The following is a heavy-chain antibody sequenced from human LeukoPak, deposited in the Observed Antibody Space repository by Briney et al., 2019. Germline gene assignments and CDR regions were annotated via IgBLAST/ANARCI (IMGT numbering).Heavy chain of an antibody. Sequence: SETLSLTCTVSGGSISSYYWSWIRQPPGKGLEWIGYIYYSGSTNYNPSLKSRVTISVDTSKNQFPLKLSSVTAADTAVYYCARDQGIAAAGIFDYWGQGTLVTVSS. V-gene: IGHV4-59*01. CDR3: ARDQGIAAAGIFDY. CDR2: IYYSGST. CDR1: GGSISSYY. J-gene: IGHJ4*02. D-gene: IGHD6-13*01.